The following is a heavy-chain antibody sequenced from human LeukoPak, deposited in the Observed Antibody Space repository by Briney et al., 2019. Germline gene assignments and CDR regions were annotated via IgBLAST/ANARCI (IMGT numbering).Heavy chain of an antibody. V-gene: IGHV4-34*11. CDR2: IYYSGST. CDR1: GGSFSGCY. J-gene: IGHJ5*02. CDR3: ARHGKTWFGEYPRPYKWFDL. D-gene: IGHD3-10*01. Sequence: PSETQSLTCAVYGGSFSGCYWSWIRQPPGKGLEWIGYIYYSGSTNYNPSLRDRVTMSLDTSNNQFSLDLSSVTATDTAVYYCARHGKTWFGEYPRPYKWFDLWGQGTLVSVSS.